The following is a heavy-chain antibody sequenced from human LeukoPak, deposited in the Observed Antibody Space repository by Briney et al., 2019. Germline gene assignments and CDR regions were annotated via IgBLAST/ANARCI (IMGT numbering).Heavy chain of an antibody. CDR3: ASSGPMVRGVIINY. D-gene: IGHD3-10*01. V-gene: IGHV1-18*01. CDR1: GYTLTSYG. CDR2: ISTYNGNT. Sequence: GASVKVSCKASGYTLTSYGISWVRQAPGQGLEWMGWISTYNGNTNYAQKLQGRVTLTTDTSTSTAYMELRSLRSDDTAVYYCASSGPMVRGVIINYWGQGTLVTVSS. J-gene: IGHJ4*02.